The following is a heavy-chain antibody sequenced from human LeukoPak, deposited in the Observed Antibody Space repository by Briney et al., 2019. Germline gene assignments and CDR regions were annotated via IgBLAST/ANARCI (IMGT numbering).Heavy chain of an antibody. CDR2: IIPIFGTA. J-gene: IGHJ3*02. CDR1: GGTFSSYA. CDR3: ADNTGNSGYAFDI. V-gene: IGHV1-69*13. Sequence: SVNVSCKASGGTFSSYAISWVRQAPGQGLEWMGGIIPIFGTANYAQKFRGRVTITADESTSTAYMELSSLRSEDTAVYYCADNTGNSGYAFDIWGQGTMVTVSS. D-gene: IGHD6-25*01.